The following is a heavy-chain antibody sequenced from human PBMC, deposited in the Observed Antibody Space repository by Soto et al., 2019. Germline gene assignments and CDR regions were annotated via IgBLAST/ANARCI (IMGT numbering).Heavy chain of an antibody. Sequence: KPSETLSLTCTVSGGSISSGGYYWSWIRQHPGKGLEWIGYIYYSGSTYYNPSLKSRVTISVDTSKNQLSLKLSSVTAADTAVYYGARGYRDYWYDFAYWGQGPL. CDR1: GGSISSGGYY. CDR2: IYYSGST. J-gene: IGHJ4*02. D-gene: IGHD4-17*01. CDR3: ARGYRDYWYDFAY. V-gene: IGHV4-31*03.